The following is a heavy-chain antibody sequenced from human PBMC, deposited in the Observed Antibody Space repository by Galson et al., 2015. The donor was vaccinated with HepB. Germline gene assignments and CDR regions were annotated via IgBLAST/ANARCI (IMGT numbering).Heavy chain of an antibody. CDR1: GYPFSAYY. CDR2: INPRDGYT. V-gene: IGHV1-46*01. Sequence: SVKVSCKASGYPFSAYYMYWVRQAPGQGLEWMGIINPRDGYTTYPQKFQGRVTMTTDTPASTVYMELTSLRSEDTAIYYCARDYYDSSDNYPRRPVWFGPWGQGTLVTVSP. J-gene: IGHJ5*02. CDR3: ARDYYDSSDNYPRRPVWFGP. D-gene: IGHD3-22*01.